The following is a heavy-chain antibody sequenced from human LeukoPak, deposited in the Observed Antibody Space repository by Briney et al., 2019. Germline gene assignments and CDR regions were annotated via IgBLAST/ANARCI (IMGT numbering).Heavy chain of an antibody. CDR3: TTDLRTLSRGSYFRLFDY. V-gene: IGHV3-21*03. CDR2: ISSSSSYI. J-gene: IGHJ4*02. CDR1: GFTFSSYS. D-gene: IGHD1-26*01. Sequence: PGGSLRLSCAASGFTFSSYSMNWVRQAPGKGLEWVSSISSSSSYIYYADSVKGRFTISRDNAKNSLYLQMNSLRAEDTAVYYCTTDLRTLSRGSYFRLFDYWGQGTLVTVSS.